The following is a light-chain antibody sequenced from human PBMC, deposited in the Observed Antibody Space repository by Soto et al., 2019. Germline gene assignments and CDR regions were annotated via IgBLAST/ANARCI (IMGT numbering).Light chain of an antibody. J-gene: IGKJ1*01. CDR3: QHPHCAPCI. Sequence: DIHMTQSPSSLSASVGDGVTITCRASERVSRFFCWYQQKPGKAPHLLIIGASTLHEGVPSRFRCSGSGTESTLTLSSVQPEDFAFSYCQHPHCAPCIFGQGTKVDIK. V-gene: IGKV1-39*01. CDR2: GAS. CDR1: ERVSRF.